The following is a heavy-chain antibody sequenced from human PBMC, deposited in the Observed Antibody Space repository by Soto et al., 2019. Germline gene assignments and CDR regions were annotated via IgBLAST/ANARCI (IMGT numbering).Heavy chain of an antibody. Sequence: QVQLQESGPRLVKPSETLSLTCIVSGGSISNYYWSWIRQPPGKGLEWIGYIYYSGSTNYNPSLQSRVTISVDTSKNQFPLKLSSVNAADTAVYYCARAVLPATAPFDSWGQGTLVTVSS. CDR1: GGSISNYY. CDR2: IYYSGST. J-gene: IGHJ4*02. CDR3: ARAVLPATAPFDS. D-gene: IGHD2-2*01. V-gene: IGHV4-59*01.